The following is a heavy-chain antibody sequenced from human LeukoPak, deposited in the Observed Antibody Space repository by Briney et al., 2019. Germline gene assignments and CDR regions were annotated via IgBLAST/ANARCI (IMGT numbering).Heavy chain of an antibody. V-gene: IGHV1-69*06. CDR1: GGTFSSYA. D-gene: IGHD4-17*01. Sequence: GASVKVSCKASGGTFSSYAISWVRQAPGQGLEWMGGIIPIFGTASYAQKFQGRVTITADKSTSTAYMELSSLRSEDTAVYYCAREGYYGDPQGFDYWGQGTLVTVSS. CDR3: AREGYYGDPQGFDY. CDR2: IIPIFGTA. J-gene: IGHJ4*02.